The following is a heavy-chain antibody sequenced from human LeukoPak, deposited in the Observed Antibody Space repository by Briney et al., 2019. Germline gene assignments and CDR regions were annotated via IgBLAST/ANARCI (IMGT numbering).Heavy chain of an antibody. D-gene: IGHD1-26*01. V-gene: IGHV3-21*01. CDR1: GFTFSSYS. Sequence: GGSLRLSCAASGFTFSSYSMNWVRQAPGKGLECVSSISSSRSYTYNADSVKGRFTISRDNAKNSLYLQMNSLRAEDTAVYYCARDIVVRSYYYFDSWGQGTPVTVSS. CDR3: ARDIVVRSYYYFDS. J-gene: IGHJ4*02. CDR2: ISSSRSYT.